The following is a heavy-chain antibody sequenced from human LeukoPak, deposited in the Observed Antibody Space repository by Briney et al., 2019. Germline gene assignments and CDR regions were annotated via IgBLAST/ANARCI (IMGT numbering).Heavy chain of an antibody. CDR1: GYSFTSNW. J-gene: IGHJ6*03. CDR3: ASALKTDYYYMDV. V-gene: IGHV5-51*01. Sequence: GESLKISCKGSGYSFTSNWIGWVRQMPGKGLEWMGIIYPGDSDTRYSPSFQGQVTISADKSISTAYLQWSSLKASDTAMYYCASALKTDYYYMDVWGKGTTVTVSS. D-gene: IGHD1-1*01. CDR2: IYPGDSDT.